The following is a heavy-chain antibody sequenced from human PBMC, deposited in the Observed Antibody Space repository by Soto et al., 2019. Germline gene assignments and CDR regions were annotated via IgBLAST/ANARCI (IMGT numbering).Heavy chain of an antibody. CDR1: GGTFSSYA. V-gene: IGHV1-69*06. CDR3: ATLGGWLVPDDFDY. Sequence: SVKVSCKASGGTFSSYAISWVRQAPGQGLEWMGGIIPIFGTANYAQKFQGRVTITADKSTSTAYMELSSLRSEDTAVYYCATLGGWLVPDDFDYWGQGTLVTV. CDR2: IIPIFGTA. D-gene: IGHD6-19*01. J-gene: IGHJ4*02.